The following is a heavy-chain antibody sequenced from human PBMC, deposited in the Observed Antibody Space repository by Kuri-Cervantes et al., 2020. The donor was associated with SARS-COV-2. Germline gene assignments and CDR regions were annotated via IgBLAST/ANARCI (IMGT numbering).Heavy chain of an antibody. V-gene: IGHV3-21*01. CDR1: GFTFSSYS. CDR2: ISSNSSYI. CDR3: ARDHRSGPEGIYFDY. D-gene: IGHD6-13*01. Sequence: GEFLKISCAASGFTFSSYSMNWVRQAPGKGLVWVSSISSNSSYIYYADSVKGRFTISRDNAKNSLYLQMNSLSAEDTAVYYCARDHRSGPEGIYFDYWGQGTLVTVSS. J-gene: IGHJ4*02.